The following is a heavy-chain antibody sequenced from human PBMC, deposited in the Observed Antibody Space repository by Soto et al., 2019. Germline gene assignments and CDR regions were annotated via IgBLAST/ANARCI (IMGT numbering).Heavy chain of an antibody. Sequence: DVHLVESGGGLVHPGGSLRLSCAASGFTFSSYDMHWVRQPAGKGLQWVSTIGPGGDTYYAGSVKDRFTISRENANHSLFLQMNSLTDGDTAVYYCARGPTEFLYFGKGDFDLWGRGTLVTVSS. CDR2: IGPGGDT. CDR1: GFTFSSYD. V-gene: IGHV3-13*04. CDR3: ARGPTEFLYFGKGDFDL. J-gene: IGHJ2*01. D-gene: IGHD2-8*01.